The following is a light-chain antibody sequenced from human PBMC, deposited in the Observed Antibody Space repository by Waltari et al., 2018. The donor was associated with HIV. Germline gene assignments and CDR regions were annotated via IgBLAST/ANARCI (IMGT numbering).Light chain of an antibody. CDR2: EVN. CDR3: NSYAGSNNWV. Sequence: QSALTQPPSAPRSPGQSVPLSCTGTTTHARRPQHVSWYQQHPGKAPKLMIYEVNKRPSGVPDRFSGSKSANTASLTVSGLQADDEADYYCNSYAGSNNWVFGGGTKLTVL. V-gene: IGLV2-8*01. J-gene: IGLJ3*02. CDR1: TTHARRPQH.